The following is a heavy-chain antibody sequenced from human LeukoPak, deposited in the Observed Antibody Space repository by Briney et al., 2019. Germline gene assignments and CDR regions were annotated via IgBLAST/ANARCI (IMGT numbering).Heavy chain of an antibody. D-gene: IGHD3-10*01. CDR3: ARAQLYYHGSGSYYTPTDY. Sequence: QPGGSLRPSCVVSGFTFSSYWMHWVRQAPGKGLVWVSRINTYGSSTKYADSVKGRFSISRDNAKNTLYLQMDSLRAEDTTVYYCARAQLYYHGSGSYYTPTDYWGQGTLVAVSS. V-gene: IGHV3-74*01. J-gene: IGHJ4*02. CDR2: INTYGSST. CDR1: GFTFSSYW.